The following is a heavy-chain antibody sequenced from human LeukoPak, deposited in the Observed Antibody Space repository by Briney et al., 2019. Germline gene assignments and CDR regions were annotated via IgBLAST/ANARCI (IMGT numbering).Heavy chain of an antibody. Sequence: PGGSLRLSCAASGFTFSSYGMHWVRQAPGRGLEWVAVIWYDGSNKYYADSVKGRFTISRDNSKNTLYLQMNSPRAEDMAVYYCARDPTRAMDYYYYGMDVWGQGTPVTVSS. D-gene: IGHD2-2*01. CDR3: ARDPTRAMDYYYYGMDV. CDR1: GFTFSSYG. J-gene: IGHJ6*02. V-gene: IGHV3-33*01. CDR2: IWYDGSNK.